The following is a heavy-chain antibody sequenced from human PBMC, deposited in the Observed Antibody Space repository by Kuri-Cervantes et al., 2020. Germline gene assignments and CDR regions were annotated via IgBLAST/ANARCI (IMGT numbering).Heavy chain of an antibody. J-gene: IGHJ4*02. CDR1: GYTFTGYY. CDR2: INPNSGGT. CDR3: ARAQSRTYYYDSSGWSRPIDY. V-gene: IGHV1-2*04. D-gene: IGHD3-22*01. Sequence: ASVKVSCKASGYTFTGYYMHWVQQAPGQGLEWMGWINPNSGGTNYAQKFQGWVTMTRDTSISTAYMELSRLRSDDTAVYYCARAQSRTYYYDSSGWSRPIDYWGQGTLVTVSS.